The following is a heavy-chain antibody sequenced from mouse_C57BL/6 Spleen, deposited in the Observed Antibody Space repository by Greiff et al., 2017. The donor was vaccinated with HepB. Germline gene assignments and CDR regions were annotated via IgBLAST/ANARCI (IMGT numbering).Heavy chain of an antibody. CDR3: ARWVTTKDYFDY. CDR2: IRNKANGYTT. CDR1: GFTFTDYY. Sequence: EVMLVESGGVLVQPGGSLSLSCAASGFTFTDYYMSWVRQPPGKALEWLGFIRNKANGYTTEYSASVKGRFTISRDNSQSILYLQMNALRAEDSATYYCARWVTTKDYFDYWGQGTTLTVSS. D-gene: IGHD2-3*01. J-gene: IGHJ2*01. V-gene: IGHV7-3*01.